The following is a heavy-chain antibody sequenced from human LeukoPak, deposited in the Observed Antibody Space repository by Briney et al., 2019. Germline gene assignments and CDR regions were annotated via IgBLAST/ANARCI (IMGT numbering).Heavy chain of an antibody. V-gene: IGHV4-59*11. CDR1: GGSISSHY. CDR3: ARDLGVMVRAFDI. Sequence: SETLSLTCTVSGGSISSHYWSWIRQPPGKGLEWIGYIYYSGSTNYNPSLESRVTISVDTSKNQISLKLSSVTAADTAVYYCARDLGVMVRAFDIWGQGTMVTVSS. D-gene: IGHD5-18*01. CDR2: IYYSGST. J-gene: IGHJ3*02.